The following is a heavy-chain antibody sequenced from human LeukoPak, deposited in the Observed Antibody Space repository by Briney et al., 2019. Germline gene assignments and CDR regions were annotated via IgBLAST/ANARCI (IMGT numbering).Heavy chain of an antibody. V-gene: IGHV4-30-2*01. CDR3: ARYSSTWPYWYFDL. CDR2: ISHSGST. CDR1: GGSISSGDYS. J-gene: IGHJ2*01. D-gene: IGHD6-13*01. Sequence: PSQTLSLTCTVSGGSISSGDYSWSWIRQPPGKGLEWIGYISHSGSTYYNPSLKSRVTISVDRSKNQFSLKLTSVTAADTAVYYCARYSSTWPYWYFDLWGRGTLVTVSS.